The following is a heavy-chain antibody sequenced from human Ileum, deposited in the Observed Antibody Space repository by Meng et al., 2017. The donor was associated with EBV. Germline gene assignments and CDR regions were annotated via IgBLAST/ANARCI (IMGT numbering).Heavy chain of an antibody. Sequence: QRRLPQSGPGLVKPSETLPLTCPVSGGSFSSSSYYWAWIRQPPGEGLEWIGSVVYSGTTYYTSSLKSRVSISVDTSKNQFSLKLSSVTAADTAVYYCARHHHSPTFDYWGQGTPVTVSS. D-gene: IGHD1-14*01. V-gene: IGHV4-39*01. CDR3: ARHHHSPTFDY. CDR2: VVYSGTT. CDR1: GGSFSSSSYY. J-gene: IGHJ4*02.